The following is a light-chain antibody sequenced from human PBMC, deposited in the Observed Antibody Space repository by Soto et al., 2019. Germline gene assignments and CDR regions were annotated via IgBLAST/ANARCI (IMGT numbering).Light chain of an antibody. CDR2: KAS. J-gene: IGKJ5*01. Sequence: DIQMTQSPSTLSASVGDRVTIACRASQTISSWLAWYQQKPGKAPKLLIYKASSLESGVPSRLSGSGSGTEFTLTISSLQPDDFATYYCQQYNSYSTFGQGTRLEN. V-gene: IGKV1-5*03. CDR1: QTISSW. CDR3: QQYNSYST.